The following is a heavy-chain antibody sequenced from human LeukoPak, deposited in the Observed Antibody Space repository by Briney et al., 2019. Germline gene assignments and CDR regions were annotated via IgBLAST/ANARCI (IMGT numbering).Heavy chain of an antibody. D-gene: IGHD3-22*01. V-gene: IGHV3-23*01. CDR1: GFTFSSYA. Sequence: PGGSLRLSCAASGFTFSSYAMTWVRQAPGKGLEWVSGLSGGGDGIYYADSVKGRFTISRDNSKNTLYLQMNSLRAEDTAVYYCAKDAGYDYYDSSGYVNWGQGTLLTVSS. CDR3: AKDAGYDYYDSSGYVN. CDR2: LSGGGDGI. J-gene: IGHJ4*02.